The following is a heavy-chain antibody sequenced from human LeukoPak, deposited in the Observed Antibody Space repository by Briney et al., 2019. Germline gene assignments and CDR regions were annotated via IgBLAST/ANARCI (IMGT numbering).Heavy chain of an antibody. CDR2: INPNSGGT. Sequence: ASLTVSCKASGYTFTVYTMHWVRQAPGPGLEWMGWINPNSGGTNYAQKFQGRVTMTRDTSISTAYMELGRLRADDTAVYYCAREGYSSSHDYWGQGTLVTVSS. CDR3: AREGYSSSHDY. J-gene: IGHJ4*02. D-gene: IGHD6-13*01. CDR1: GYTFTVYT. V-gene: IGHV1-2*02.